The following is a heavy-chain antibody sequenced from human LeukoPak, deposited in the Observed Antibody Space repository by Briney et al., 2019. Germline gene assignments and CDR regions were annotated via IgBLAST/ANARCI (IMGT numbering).Heavy chain of an antibody. V-gene: IGHV3-23*01. Sequence: PGGSLRLSCAASGFTFSSNAMRWVRQAPGKGLEWVSGISNSGGNTNYADSVRGRFTISRNNFKDMLYLQMNSLTAEDTAVYYCATHDSSGYHYLYYWGQGTLVTVSS. CDR3: ATHDSSGYHYLYY. D-gene: IGHD3-22*01. CDR2: ISNSGGNT. J-gene: IGHJ4*02. CDR1: GFTFSSNA.